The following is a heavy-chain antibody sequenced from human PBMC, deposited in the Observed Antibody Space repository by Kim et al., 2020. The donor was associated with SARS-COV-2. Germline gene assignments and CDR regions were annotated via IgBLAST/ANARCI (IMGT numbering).Heavy chain of an antibody. V-gene: IGHV3-74*01. J-gene: IGHJ4*02. D-gene: IGHD6-19*01. Sequence: ATSVKGRFTNSRASAKNTLYLQMNSLTAEDTAMYSCARETAVTGEYYFDFWGQGSLVTVSS. CDR3: ARETAVTGEYYFDF.